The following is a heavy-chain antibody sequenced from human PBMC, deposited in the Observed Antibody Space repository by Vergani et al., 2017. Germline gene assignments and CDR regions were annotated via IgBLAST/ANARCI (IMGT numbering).Heavy chain of an antibody. CDR1: GFTLSNYD. V-gene: IGHV3-30*02. CDR3: AKNFRGWGSDY. CDR2: IQFDGSNQ. D-gene: IGHD3-16*01. Sequence: QVQLVESGGGVVQRGGSLRLSCATSGFTLSNYDMQWIRQGPGKGLEFVAFIQFDGSNQYYADSVKGRFTLSRDFSKNTLYLQMNSLRTDDTATYYCAKNFRGWGSDYWGQGTQVIVSS. J-gene: IGHJ4*02.